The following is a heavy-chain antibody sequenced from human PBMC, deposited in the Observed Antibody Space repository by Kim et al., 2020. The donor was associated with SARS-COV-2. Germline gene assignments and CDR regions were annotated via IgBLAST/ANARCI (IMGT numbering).Heavy chain of an antibody. Sequence: RKCRVTISVDTSKNQFSRKLSSVTAADTAVYYCARGGYSSSWQLVPFDYWGQGTLVTVSS. J-gene: IGHJ4*02. D-gene: IGHD6-13*01. CDR3: ARGGYSSSWQLVPFDY. V-gene: IGHV4-59*09.